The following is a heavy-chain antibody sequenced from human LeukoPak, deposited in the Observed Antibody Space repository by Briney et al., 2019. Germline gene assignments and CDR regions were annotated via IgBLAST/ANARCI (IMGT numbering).Heavy chain of an antibody. J-gene: IGHJ4*02. CDR1: GGSLSSGDYY. CDR3: AREGARDDILTGPKDY. CDR2: IYYSGST. Sequence: PSETLSLTCTVSGGSLSSGDYYWSWIRQPPGKGLEWIGYIYYSGSTYYNPSLKSRVTIPVDTSKNQFSLKLSSVTAADTAVYYCAREGARDDILTGPKDYWGQGTXVXVSS. V-gene: IGHV4-30-4*01. D-gene: IGHD3-9*01.